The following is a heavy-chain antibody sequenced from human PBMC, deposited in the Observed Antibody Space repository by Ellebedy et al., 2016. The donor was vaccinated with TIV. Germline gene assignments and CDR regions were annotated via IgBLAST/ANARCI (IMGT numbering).Heavy chain of an antibody. CDR2: IKQDGSEK. J-gene: IGHJ6*02. D-gene: IGHD5-12*01. CDR1: GFTFSSYW. Sequence: GESLKISCAASGFTFSSYWMSWVRQAPGKGLEWVANIKQDGSEKNYVDSVKGRFTISRDNAKNSLYLQMNSLRAEDTAVYYCAREQSGYDYVLGFRDYYGMDVWGQGTTVTVSS. V-gene: IGHV3-7*01. CDR3: AREQSGYDYVLGFRDYYGMDV.